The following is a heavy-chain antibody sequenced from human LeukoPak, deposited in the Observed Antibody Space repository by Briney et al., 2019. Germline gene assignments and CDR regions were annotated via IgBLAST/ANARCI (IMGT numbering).Heavy chain of an antibody. V-gene: IGHV3-7*01. D-gene: IGHD3-3*01. CDR2: IRQDGSEK. CDR3: ARGSPSYDFWSGYYAGYSDY. J-gene: IGHJ4*02. CDR1: GFTFSSYW. Sequence: GGSLRLSCAASGFTFSSYWMSWVRQAPGKGLEWVANIRQDGSEKYYVDSVKGRFTISRDNAKNSLYLQMNSLRAEDTAVYYCARGSPSYDFWSGYYAGYSDYWGQGTPVTVSS.